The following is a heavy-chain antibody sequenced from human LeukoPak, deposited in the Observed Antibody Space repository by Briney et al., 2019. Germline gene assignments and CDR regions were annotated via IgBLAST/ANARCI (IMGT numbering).Heavy chain of an antibody. CDR3: ASYYDFWSGYGEGINY. V-gene: IGHV3-23*01. Sequence: GGSLRLSCAASGFTFSSYAMSWVRHPPGKGLEWVSAISGSGGSTYYADSVKGLFTISRDNSKNTLYLQMNSLRAEDTAVYYWASYYDFWSGYGEGINYWGQGTLVTVSS. D-gene: IGHD3-3*01. CDR2: ISGSGGST. J-gene: IGHJ4*02. CDR1: GFTFSSYA.